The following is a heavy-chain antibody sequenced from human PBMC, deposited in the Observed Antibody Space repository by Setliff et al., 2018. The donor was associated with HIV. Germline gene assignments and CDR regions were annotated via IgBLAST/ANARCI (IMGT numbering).Heavy chain of an antibody. V-gene: IGHV3-53*01. CDR1: GFTVSSNY. CDR3: ARDRSSGYYYPDAFDI. Sequence: RLSCAASGFTVSSNYMSWVRQAPGKGLEWVSVIYSGGYTYYADSVMGRFTISRDNSKNTLYLQMNSLRAEDTAVYYCARDRSSGYYYPDAFDIWGQGTMVTVS. J-gene: IGHJ3*02. D-gene: IGHD3-22*01. CDR2: IYSGGYT.